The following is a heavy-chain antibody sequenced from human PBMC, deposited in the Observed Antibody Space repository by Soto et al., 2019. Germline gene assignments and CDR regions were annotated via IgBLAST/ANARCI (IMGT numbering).Heavy chain of an antibody. CDR2: ILNDETP. V-gene: IGHV3-23*01. D-gene: IGHD2-21*01. Sequence: GGSLRLSCAASGFTFSTYAMTWVRQAPGRGLEWVSTILNDETPFYTDSVKGRFTISRGNVRGTLYLQMNGLRVEDAALYYCAKDLFPTSGQRFFFDSWGQGSLVTVSS. CDR1: GFTFSTYA. CDR3: AKDLFPTSGQRFFFDS. J-gene: IGHJ4*02.